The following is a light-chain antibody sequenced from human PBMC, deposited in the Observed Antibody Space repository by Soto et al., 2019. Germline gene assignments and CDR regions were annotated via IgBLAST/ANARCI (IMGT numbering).Light chain of an antibody. V-gene: IGKV2-28*01. J-gene: IGKJ2*01. CDR2: WAS. CDR1: QSLLHSNGNNY. CDR3: MQALHTPYT. Sequence: DIVMTQSPLSLPVTPGEPASISCWSSQSLLHSNGNNYVDWYLQKPGQSPQLLIYWASNRASGVHDRFSGRGSGTDFTLRISRVEAEDVGVYYCMQALHTPYTFGQGTKLEIK.